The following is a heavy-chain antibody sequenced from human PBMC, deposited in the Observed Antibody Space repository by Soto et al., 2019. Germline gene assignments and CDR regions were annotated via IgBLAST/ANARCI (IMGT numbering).Heavy chain of an antibody. CDR3: ARGRLFLTTSGLAITYFDY. CDR1: SDSMNSGGYY. D-gene: IGHD3-3*01. CDR2: IYSNGDT. V-gene: IGHV4-31*03. Sequence: PSETLSLTCSVSSDSMNSGGYYWSWIRQHPGKGLEWIGYIYSNGDTYYNPSLKSRVTISVDTSKNQFSLNLTSVTAADTAVYYCARGRLFLTTSGLAITYFDYWGQGTLVTVSS. J-gene: IGHJ4*02.